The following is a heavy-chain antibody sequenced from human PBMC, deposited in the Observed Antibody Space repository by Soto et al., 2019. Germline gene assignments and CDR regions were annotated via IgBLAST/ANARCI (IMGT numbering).Heavy chain of an antibody. CDR2: IYQSGST. V-gene: IGHV4-38-2*01. CDR1: GYAIISVYY. D-gene: IGHD6-13*01. Sequence: PSETLSLACAFSGYAIISVYYWGWIRQPPGKGLEWIGSIYQSGSTYYNLSVKSQVNISVDTSKKQFSLKVSSVTAADTAVYYCARELRAAAGNNWFDSWGQGILVTVSS. J-gene: IGHJ5*01. CDR3: ARELRAAAGNNWFDS.